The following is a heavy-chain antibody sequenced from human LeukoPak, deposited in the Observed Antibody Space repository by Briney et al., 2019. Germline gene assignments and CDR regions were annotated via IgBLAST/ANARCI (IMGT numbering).Heavy chain of an antibody. V-gene: IGHV3-53*01. CDR3: ARGRDYGDYVYAFDI. CDR1: GFTVSSNY. D-gene: IGHD4-17*01. Sequence: GGSLRLPCAAFGFTVSSNYMSWVRQAPGKGLEWVSVIYSGGSTYYADSVKGRFTISRDNSKNTLYLQMNSLRAEDTAVYYCARGRDYGDYVYAFDIWGQGTMVTVSS. CDR2: IYSGGST. J-gene: IGHJ3*02.